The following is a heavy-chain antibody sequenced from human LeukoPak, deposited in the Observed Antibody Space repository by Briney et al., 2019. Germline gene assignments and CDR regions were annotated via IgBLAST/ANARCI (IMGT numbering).Heavy chain of an antibody. CDR3: ARGRAGIAAAGFDY. D-gene: IGHD6-13*01. Sequence: SGGSLRLSCATSGFTFSMSAMHWVRLAPGKGLDWVAVISLDGGNKFYADSVKGRFSISRDNSKNTLYLQMNSLGLDDTAVYFCARGRAGIAAAGFDYWGQGTLVTVSS. CDR2: ISLDGGNK. CDR1: GFTFSMSA. J-gene: IGHJ4*02. V-gene: IGHV3-30-3*01.